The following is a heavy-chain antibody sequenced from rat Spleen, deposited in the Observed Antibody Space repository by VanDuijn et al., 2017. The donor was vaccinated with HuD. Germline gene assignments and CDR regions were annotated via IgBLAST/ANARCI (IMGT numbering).Heavy chain of an antibody. Sequence: EVQLVESGGGLVQPGRSLKLSCAASGFTFSDYNMAWVRQAPKKGLEWVATISYDDRSTYYRDSVKGRFTISRDNAKSTLSLQMDSLRSEDTATYYCARRHYGYTDYFDYWGQGVMVTVSS. J-gene: IGHJ2*01. CDR3: ARRHYGYTDYFDY. V-gene: IGHV5-7*01. D-gene: IGHD1-9*01. CDR2: ISYDDRST. CDR1: GFTFSDYN.